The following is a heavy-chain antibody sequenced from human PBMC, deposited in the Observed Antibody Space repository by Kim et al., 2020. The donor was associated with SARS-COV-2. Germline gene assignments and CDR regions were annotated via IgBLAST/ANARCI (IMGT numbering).Heavy chain of an antibody. V-gene: IGHV3-7*04. J-gene: IGHJ4*02. D-gene: IGHD5-18*01. CDR3: ARTRDNTAAPMEYYFDY. Sequence: DSVKGRFTISRDNAKNSLYLQMNSLRAEDTAVYYCARTRDNTAAPMEYYFDYWGQGTLVTVSS.